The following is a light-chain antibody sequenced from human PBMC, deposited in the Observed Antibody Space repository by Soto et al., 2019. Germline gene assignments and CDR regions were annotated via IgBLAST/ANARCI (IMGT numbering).Light chain of an antibody. V-gene: IGKV3-20*01. CDR3: QQYGSSPLT. J-gene: IGKJ4*01. Sequence: EIVLTQSPATLSLSPGERATLSCRASQSVSTYLTWYQQKPGQAHRLLIYDASNRATGIPARFSGSGSGTDFTLTISRLEPEDFAVYYCQQYGSSPLTFGGGTKVDIK. CDR2: DAS. CDR1: QSVSTY.